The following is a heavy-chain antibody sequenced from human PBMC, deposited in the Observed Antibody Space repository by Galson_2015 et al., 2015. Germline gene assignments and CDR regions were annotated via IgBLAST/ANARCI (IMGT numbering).Heavy chain of an antibody. J-gene: IGHJ4*02. CDR1: GFTFSSYA. Sequence: SLRLSCAASGFTFSSYAMSWVRQAPGKGLEWVSAISGSGGSTYYADSVKGRFTISRDNSKNTLYLQMNSLRAEDTAVYYCAKDLSGSGSYSKRPFDYWGQGTLVTVSS. CDR2: ISGSGGST. V-gene: IGHV3-23*01. D-gene: IGHD3-10*01. CDR3: AKDLSGSGSYSKRPFDY.